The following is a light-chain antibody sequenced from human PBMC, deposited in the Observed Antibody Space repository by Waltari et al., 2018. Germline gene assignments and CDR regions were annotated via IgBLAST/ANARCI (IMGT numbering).Light chain of an antibody. CDR2: LDN. V-gene: IGLV3-21*04. Sequence: SYVLTQPPSLSVALGETARLTFAGDYLQGKSVLWYQERSRQAPVLVIYLDNRRPSGVPERFSGSNSGNTATLTIKRVEGDDEADYYCQVWDSGRDPWVFGGGTRLTVL. J-gene: IGLJ3*02. CDR3: QVWDSGRDPWV. CDR1: YLQGKS.